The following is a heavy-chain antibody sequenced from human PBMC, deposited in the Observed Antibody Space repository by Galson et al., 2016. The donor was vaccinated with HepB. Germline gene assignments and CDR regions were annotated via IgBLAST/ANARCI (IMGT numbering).Heavy chain of an antibody. V-gene: IGHV2-5*02. CDR2: IYWDDDK. J-gene: IGHJ4*02. CDR3: AHRRSRATSPSRFFDH. Sequence: PALVKPTQTLTLTCTFSGFSLDTTGVAVAWIRQPPGKALEWLALIYWDDDKRYSPSLDNRLTITKDTSKNQVVLTMTNMDHVDTATYYCAHRRSRATSPSRFFDHWGQGTLVTVSS. D-gene: IGHD1-1*01. CDR1: GFSLDTTGVA.